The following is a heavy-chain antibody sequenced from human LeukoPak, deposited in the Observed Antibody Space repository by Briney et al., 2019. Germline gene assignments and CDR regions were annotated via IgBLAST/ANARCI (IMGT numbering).Heavy chain of an antibody. CDR3: AKDCAWYDFWSGYYGDAFDI. D-gene: IGHD3-3*01. CDR2: ISGSGGST. J-gene: IGHJ3*02. Sequence: GGSPRLSCAASGFTFDRYTIHWVRQAPGKGLEWVSAISGSGGSTYYADSVKGRFTISRDNSKNTLYLQMNSLRAEDTAVYYCAKDCAWYDFWSGYYGDAFDIWGQGAMVTVSS. CDR1: GFTFDRYT. V-gene: IGHV3-23*01.